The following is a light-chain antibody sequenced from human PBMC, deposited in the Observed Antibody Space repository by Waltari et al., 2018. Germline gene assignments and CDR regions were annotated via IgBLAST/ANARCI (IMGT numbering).Light chain of an antibody. J-gene: IGKJ1*01. Sequence: LSCRASQSVGTSLAWYQQKPGQAPRLLIFGASRRATGIPDRFSGSGSGTDFSLTISRLEPEDFAVYYCQHYVRLPATFGQGTKVEI. CDR3: QHYVRLPAT. V-gene: IGKV3-20*01. CDR1: QSVGTS. CDR2: GAS.